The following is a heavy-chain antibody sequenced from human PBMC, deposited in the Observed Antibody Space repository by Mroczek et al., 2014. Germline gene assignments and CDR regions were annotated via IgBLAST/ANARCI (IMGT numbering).Heavy chain of an antibody. CDR1: GGSISSSSYY. J-gene: IGHJ4*02. CDR3: ATTHYGSGSSDY. Sequence: QVQLQQSGPGLVKPSETLSLTCTVSGGSISSSSYYWGWIRQPPGKGLEWIGSIYYSGSTYYNPSLKSRVTISVDTSKNQFSLKLSSVTAADTAVYYCATTHYGSGSSDYWGQGTLVTVSS. CDR2: IYYSGST. V-gene: IGHV4-39*01. D-gene: IGHD3-10*01.